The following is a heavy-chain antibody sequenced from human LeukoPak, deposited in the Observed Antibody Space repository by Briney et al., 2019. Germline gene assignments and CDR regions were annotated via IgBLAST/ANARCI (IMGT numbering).Heavy chain of an antibody. V-gene: IGHV4-4*07. J-gene: IGHJ5*02. D-gene: IGHD3-16*01. Sequence: PSETLSLTCTVSGGSISSYHWSWIRQPAGKGLEWIGRIYTSGSTNYNPSLKSRVTMSVDTSRNQFSLGLTSVTAADTAVYYCARGDYYDGGGRNWFDPWGQGTLVTVSS. CDR2: IYTSGST. CDR3: ARGDYYDGGGRNWFDP. CDR1: GGSISSYH.